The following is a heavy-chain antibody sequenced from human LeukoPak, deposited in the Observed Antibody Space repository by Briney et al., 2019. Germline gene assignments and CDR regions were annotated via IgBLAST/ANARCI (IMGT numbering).Heavy chain of an antibody. CDR2: IKQDGSET. J-gene: IGHJ4*02. CDR3: ARQRGSGCLDY. D-gene: IGHD6-19*01. V-gene: IGHV3-7*01. Sequence: PGGSLRLSCAASRFTLSNYWMSWVRQAPGKGLEWVANIKQDGSETYYVDSVKGRFTISRDNAKNSLSLQMNSLRPEDTAVYYCARQRGSGCLDYWGQGTLVTVSS. CDR1: RFTLSNYW.